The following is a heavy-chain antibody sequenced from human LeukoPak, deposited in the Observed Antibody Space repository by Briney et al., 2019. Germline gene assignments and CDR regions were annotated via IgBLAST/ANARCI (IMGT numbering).Heavy chain of an antibody. V-gene: IGHV4-59*01. D-gene: IGHD5-18*01. Sequence: KPSETLSLTCTVSGGSISSYYWSWIRQPPGEGLKWIGSNSGSTNYNPSLKSRVTISIDTSKNQFSLNLSSVTAADTAVYYCARGASGYSYGWGQGTLVTVSS. CDR1: GGSISSYY. CDR2: NSGST. J-gene: IGHJ4*02. CDR3: ARGASGYSYG.